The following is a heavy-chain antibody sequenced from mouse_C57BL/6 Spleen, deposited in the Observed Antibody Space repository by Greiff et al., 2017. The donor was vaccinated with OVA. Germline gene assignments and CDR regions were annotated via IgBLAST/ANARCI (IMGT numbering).Heavy chain of an antibody. Sequence: QVQLQQSGAELVRPGTSVKLSCKASGYTFTSYWMHWVKQRPGQGLEWIGVIDPSDSYTNYNQKFKGKATLTVDTSSSTAYMQLSSLTSEDSAVYYCAKVVTTYFDYWGQGTTLTVSS. D-gene: IGHD2-2*01. CDR1: GYTFTSYW. CDR2: IDPSDSYT. CDR3: AKVVTTYFDY. J-gene: IGHJ2*01. V-gene: IGHV1-59*01.